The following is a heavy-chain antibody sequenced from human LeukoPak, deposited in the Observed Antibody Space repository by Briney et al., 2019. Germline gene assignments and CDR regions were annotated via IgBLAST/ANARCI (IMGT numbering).Heavy chain of an antibody. Sequence: PGRSLRLSCAASGFTFSAYGMHWVRQAPGKGLEWMAVISYDGSDKYYADSVKGRFTISRDNSKNTLYLQMNSLRAEDTAVYYCACSSYGSFYYYYYMDVWGKGTTVTVSS. CDR3: ACSSYGSFYYYYYMDV. CDR1: GFTFSAYG. V-gene: IGHV3-30*03. D-gene: IGHD3-10*01. J-gene: IGHJ6*03. CDR2: ISYDGSDK.